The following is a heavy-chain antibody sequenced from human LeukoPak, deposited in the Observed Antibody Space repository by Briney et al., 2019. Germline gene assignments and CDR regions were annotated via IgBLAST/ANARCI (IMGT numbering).Heavy chain of an antibody. CDR3: AKEGATWNWFDP. D-gene: IGHD1-26*01. J-gene: IGHJ5*02. CDR1: GFTLSSYA. V-gene: IGHV3-23*01. Sequence: PGGSLRRSCAASGFTLSSYAMSRVRQAPGKGLEWVSGISGSSDSSYYANPVKGRFTICRENSKKTLYLQMNRLRAEGTAVYYCAKEGATWNWFDPWGQGTLGTVSS. CDR2: ISGSSDSS.